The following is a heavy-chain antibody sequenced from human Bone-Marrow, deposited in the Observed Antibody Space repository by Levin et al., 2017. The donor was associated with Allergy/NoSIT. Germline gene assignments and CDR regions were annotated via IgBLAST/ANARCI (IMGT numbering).Heavy chain of an antibody. D-gene: IGHD6-19*01. CDR2: ISGGGGST. V-gene: IGHV3-23*01. J-gene: IGHJ4*02. CDR3: AKVQAVAGKFACDY. Sequence: GGSLRLSCAASGFTFSDYAMTWVRQAPGKGLEWVAVISGGGGSTSYADSVKGRFTISRDNSKNTVYLQMSSLTTEDTAVYLCAKVQAVAGKFACDYWGQGTLVTVSS. CDR1: GFTFSDYA.